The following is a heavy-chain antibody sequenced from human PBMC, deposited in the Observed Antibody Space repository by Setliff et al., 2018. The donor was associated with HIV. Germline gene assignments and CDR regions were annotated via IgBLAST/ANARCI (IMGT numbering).Heavy chain of an antibody. Sequence: ASVKVSCNASGGTFSLYAINWVRQAPGQGLEWMGGIIPIFNTANYAQKFQGRVTITADGSTSTAYMELSSLRFEDTATYYCARDQATGYEKVWFSWIDPWGQGTLVTVSS. J-gene: IGHJ5*02. V-gene: IGHV1-69*13. CDR2: IIPIFNTA. CDR1: GGTFSLYA. D-gene: IGHD5-12*01. CDR3: ARDQATGYEKVWFSWIDP.